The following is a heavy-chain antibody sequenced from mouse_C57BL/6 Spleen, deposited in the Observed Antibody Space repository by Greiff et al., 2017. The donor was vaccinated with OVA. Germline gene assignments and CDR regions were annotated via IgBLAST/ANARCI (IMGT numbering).Heavy chain of an antibody. CDR3: ARATTVVAGNYAMDY. D-gene: IGHD1-1*01. J-gene: IGHJ4*01. Sequence: VQLQQPGAELVKPGASVKLSCKASGYTFTSYWMQWVKQRPGQGLEWIGEIDPSDSYTNYNQKFKGKATLTVDTSSSTAYMQLSSLTSEDSAVYYCARATTVVAGNYAMDYWGQGTSVTVSS. CDR1: GYTFTSYW. CDR2: IDPSDSYT. V-gene: IGHV1-50*01.